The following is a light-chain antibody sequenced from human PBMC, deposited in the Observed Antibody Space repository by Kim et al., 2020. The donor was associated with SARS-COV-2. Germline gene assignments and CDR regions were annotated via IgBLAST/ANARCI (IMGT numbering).Light chain of an antibody. CDR1: QSVSSY. CDR3: QQRSNCPPST. J-gene: IGKJ5*01. CDR2: DAS. Sequence: EIVLTQSPATLPLSPEERAILSCRASQSVSSYLAWYQQKPGQAPRLLIYDASNRATGIRARFSGSGSGTDFTLTISSLEPEDFAVYYCQQRSNCPPSTFVQATRMEIK. V-gene: IGKV3-11*01.